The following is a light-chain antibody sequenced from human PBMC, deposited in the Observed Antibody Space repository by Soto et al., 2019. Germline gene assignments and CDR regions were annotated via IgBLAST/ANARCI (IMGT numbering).Light chain of an antibody. V-gene: IGLV2-14*01. CDR1: SSDVGGYNY. CDR3: TSYTSISLYV. CDR2: EVS. Sequence: ALTQPASVFGSPGQSITISCTGTSSDVGGYNYVSWYQQHPGKAPKLMIYEVSNRPSGVSNRFSGSKSGNTASLTISGLQAVDEADYYCTSYTSISLYVFGTGTKVTVL. J-gene: IGLJ1*01.